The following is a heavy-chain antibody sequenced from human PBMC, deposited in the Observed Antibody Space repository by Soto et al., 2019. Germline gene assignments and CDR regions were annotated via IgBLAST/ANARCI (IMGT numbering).Heavy chain of an antibody. CDR2: ISGSGGST. V-gene: IGHV3-23*01. Sequence: EVQLLESGGGLVQPGGSLRLSCAASGFTFSSYAMSWVRQAPGKGMEWCSAISGSGGSTYYADSVKGRFTISRDNSQNTLYPQMNSLRAEDTAVYYCAKYEVGAVYYYYDGMDVCGQGTTVNVSS. CDR3: AKYEVGAVYYYYDGMDV. D-gene: IGHD1-26*01. J-gene: IGHJ6*02. CDR1: GFTFSSYA.